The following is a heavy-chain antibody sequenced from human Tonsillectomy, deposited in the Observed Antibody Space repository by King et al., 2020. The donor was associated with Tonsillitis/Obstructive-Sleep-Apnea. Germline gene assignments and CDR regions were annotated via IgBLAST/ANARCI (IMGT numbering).Heavy chain of an antibody. J-gene: IGHJ6*03. V-gene: IGHV1-3*01. Sequence: QLVQSGAEVKKPGASVKVSCKASGYTFTSYAMHWVRQAPGQRLEWMGLINAGNGNTKYSHKFQGRVTITRDTSASTAYMELSSLRSEDTAVYYCARDLKNYYYYYMDVWGKGTTVTVSS. CDR2: INAGNGNT. CDR3: ARDLKNYYYYYMDV. CDR1: GYTFTSYA.